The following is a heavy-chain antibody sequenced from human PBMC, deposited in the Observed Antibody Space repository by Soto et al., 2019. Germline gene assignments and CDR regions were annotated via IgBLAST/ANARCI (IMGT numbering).Heavy chain of an antibody. CDR2: IYSSGNA. CDR3: AKGRGFYSDNYFDP. D-gene: IGHD3-22*01. V-gene: IGHV4-4*07. CDR1: LDSISNSY. J-gene: IGHJ5*02. Sequence: SETLSLTCSVSLDSISNSYWTWIREPAGNGLEWIGHIYSSGNANYNPSLKSRVTMSLDTSKNQFSLSLKSVNAADTAIYYCAKGRGFYSDNYFDPWGQGTQVTVSS.